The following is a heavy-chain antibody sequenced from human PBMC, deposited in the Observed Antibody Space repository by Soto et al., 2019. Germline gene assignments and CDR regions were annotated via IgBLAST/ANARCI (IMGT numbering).Heavy chain of an antibody. CDR1: GGSFSGYY. Sequence: PSETLSLTCAVYGGSFSGYYWGWIRQPPGKGLEWIGEINHSGSTNYNPSLKSRVTISVDTSKNQFSLKLSSVTAADTAVYYCARIWLLRSGWFDPWGQGTLVTVSS. D-gene: IGHD2-15*01. V-gene: IGHV4-34*01. J-gene: IGHJ5*02. CDR2: INHSGST. CDR3: ARIWLLRSGWFDP.